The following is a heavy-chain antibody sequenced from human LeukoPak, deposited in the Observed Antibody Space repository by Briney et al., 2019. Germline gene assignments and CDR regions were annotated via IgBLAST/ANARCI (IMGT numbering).Heavy chain of an antibody. D-gene: IGHD1-26*01. Sequence: GASVKVSCKASGGTLISYAISWVRQAPGQGLEWMGGIIPIFGTANYAQKFQGRVTITADESTSTAYMELSSLRSEDTAVYYCASGMRATEFDYWGQGTLVTVSS. V-gene: IGHV1-69*13. CDR3: ASGMRATEFDY. CDR2: IIPIFGTA. CDR1: GGTLISYA. J-gene: IGHJ4*02.